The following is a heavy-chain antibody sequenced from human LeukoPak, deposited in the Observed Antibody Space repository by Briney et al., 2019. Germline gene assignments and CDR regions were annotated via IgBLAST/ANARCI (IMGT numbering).Heavy chain of an antibody. CDR1: GFTFSSYA. V-gene: IGHV3-53*01. CDR2: IYSGGST. Sequence: GGSPRPSCAASGFTFSSYAMSWVRQAPGKGLEWVSVIYSGGSTYYADSVKGRFTISRDNSKNTLYLQMNSLRAEDTAVYYCARGGYFYYYGMDVWGQGTTVTVSS. J-gene: IGHJ6*02. CDR3: ARGGYFYYYGMDV.